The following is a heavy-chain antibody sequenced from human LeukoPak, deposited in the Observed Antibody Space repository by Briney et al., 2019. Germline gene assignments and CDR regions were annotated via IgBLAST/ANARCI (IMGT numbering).Heavy chain of an antibody. V-gene: IGHV3-30-3*01. CDR3: ARGARSSSWEIDY. Sequence: GGSLRLSCAASGFTFSSYAMHWVRQAPGKGLEWVAVISYDGSNKYYADSVKGRFTISRDNSKNTLYLQMNSLRAEDTAVYYCARGARSSSWEIDYWGQGTLVTVSS. J-gene: IGHJ4*02. D-gene: IGHD6-13*01. CDR2: ISYDGSNK. CDR1: GFTFSSYA.